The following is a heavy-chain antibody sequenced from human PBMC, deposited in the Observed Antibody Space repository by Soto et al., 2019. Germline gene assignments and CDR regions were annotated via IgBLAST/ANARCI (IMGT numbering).Heavy chain of an antibody. CDR1: GGSISSSSYY. Sequence: SETLSLTCTVSGGSISSSSYYWGWIRQPPGKGLEWIGTIYYSGSTYYNPSLKSRVTISVDTSKNQFSLKLSSVTAADTAVYYCARHQGIQLWFGAFDIWCQGTMVTVS. CDR3: ARHQGIQLWFGAFDI. CDR2: IYYSGST. J-gene: IGHJ3*02. V-gene: IGHV4-39*01. D-gene: IGHD5-18*01.